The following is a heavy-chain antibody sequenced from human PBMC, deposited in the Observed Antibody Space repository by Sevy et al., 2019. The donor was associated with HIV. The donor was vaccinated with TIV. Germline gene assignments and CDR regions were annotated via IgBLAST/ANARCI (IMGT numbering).Heavy chain of an antibody. CDR2: IRSKDYGGAT. V-gene: IGHV3-49*03. CDR3: TRGYYYDSSGYSDY. CDR1: GFTFGDYA. D-gene: IGHD3-22*01. J-gene: IGHJ4*02. Sequence: GGSLRLSCTGSGFTFGDYAMSWFRQAPGMGLEWAGFIRSKDYGGATEYAASMKGRFTISRDDSKSIADLQMNSLKTEDTAVYYCTRGYYYDSSGYSDYWGQGTLVTVSS.